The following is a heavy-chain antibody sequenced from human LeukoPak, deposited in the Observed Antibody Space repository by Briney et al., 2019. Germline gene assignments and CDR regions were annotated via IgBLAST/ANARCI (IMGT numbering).Heavy chain of an antibody. D-gene: IGHD3-22*01. Sequence: GWSLRLSCAASGFTFSSYAMHWVRQAPGKGLEWVAVISYDGSNKYYADSVKGRFTISRDNSKNTLYLQMYSLRAEDTAVYYCARELADSSGYPQGGYYYGMDVWGQGTTVTVSS. J-gene: IGHJ6*02. CDR3: ARELADSSGYPQGGYYYGMDV. CDR2: ISYDGSNK. V-gene: IGHV3-30-3*01. CDR1: GFTFSSYA.